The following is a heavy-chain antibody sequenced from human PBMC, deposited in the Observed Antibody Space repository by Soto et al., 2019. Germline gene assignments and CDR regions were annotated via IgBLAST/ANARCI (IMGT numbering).Heavy chain of an antibody. J-gene: IGHJ4*02. V-gene: IGHV3-53*01. D-gene: IGHD3-10*01. CDR3: ARDSISFGPRVNDY. CDR1: GFSVSDSY. CDR2: IYSGGET. Sequence: GGSLGLSCAASGFSVSDSYLSWVRQAPGKGLEWVSIIYSGGETYYADSLKGRFTISRDSSHNMLYLQMNNLRAEDTAVYYCARDSISFGPRVNDYWVQGTLVTGSS.